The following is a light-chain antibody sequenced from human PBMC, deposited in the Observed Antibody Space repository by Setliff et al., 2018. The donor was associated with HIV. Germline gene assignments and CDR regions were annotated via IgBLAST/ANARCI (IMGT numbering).Light chain of an antibody. J-gene: IGLJ1*01. CDR1: SYDIGYKNC. CDR2: DVS. V-gene: IGLV2-14*03. Sequence: QSALTQPASASGSPGQSITISCTGTSYDIGYKNCVSWYQQHPGKAPKLIIFDVSNRPSGISDRFSGSKSGNTASLAISGLQAEDEADYYCSSCTTITTYVFGPGTKVTVL. CDR3: SSCTTITTYV.